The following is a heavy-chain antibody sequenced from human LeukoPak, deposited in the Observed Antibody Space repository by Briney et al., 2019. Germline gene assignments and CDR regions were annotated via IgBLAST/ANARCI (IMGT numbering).Heavy chain of an antibody. V-gene: IGHV4-39*07. Sequence: PSETLSLTCTVSGGSISSSSYYWGWIRQPPGKGPEWIGSIYYSGSTYYNPSLKSRVTISVDTSKNQFSLKLSSVTAADTAVYYCARVKASEFDYWGQGTLVTVSS. CDR3: ARVKASEFDY. CDR2: IYYSGST. J-gene: IGHJ4*02. CDR1: GGSISSSSYY.